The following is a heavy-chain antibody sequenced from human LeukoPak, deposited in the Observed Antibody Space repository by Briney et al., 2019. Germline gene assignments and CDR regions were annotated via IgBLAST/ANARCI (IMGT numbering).Heavy chain of an antibody. CDR1: GGSISSYY. CDR2: INHSGST. CDR3: ARGLPYFDY. Sequence: PSETLSLTCTVSGGSISSYYWSWIRQPPGKGLEWIGEINHSGSTNYNPSLKSRVTISVDTSKNQFSLKLSSVTAADTAVYYCARGLPYFDYWGQGTLVTVSS. V-gene: IGHV4-34*01. J-gene: IGHJ4*02.